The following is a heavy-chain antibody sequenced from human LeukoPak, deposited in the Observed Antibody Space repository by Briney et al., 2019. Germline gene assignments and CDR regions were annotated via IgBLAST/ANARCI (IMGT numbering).Heavy chain of an antibody. CDR2: ISSSSNYI. CDR1: GFTLGTHC. D-gene: IGHD3-22*01. J-gene: IGHJ4*02. Sequence: GGSLRLSCAASGFTLGTHCMTWVRQAPGKGLEWVSSISSSSNYIHYADSVKGRFTISRDNAGNSLYLQMNGLRAEDTAMYYCVRSQGGYYYDSSGYYQGPLDYWGQGTLVTVSS. V-gene: IGHV3-21*01. CDR3: VRSQGGYYYDSSGYYQGPLDY.